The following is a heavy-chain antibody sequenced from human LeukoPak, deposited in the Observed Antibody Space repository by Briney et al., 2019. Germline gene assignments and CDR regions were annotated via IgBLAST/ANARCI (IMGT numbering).Heavy chain of an antibody. CDR3: ARLYGSTLYFDY. J-gene: IGHJ4*02. Sequence: SETLSLTCTVSGGSISSTTYHWRSIRQPPGKGLEWIGSIYYSGSTYYNPSLKSRVTLSVDTSNNQFSLKLSSVAAADTALYYCARLYGSTLYFDYWGQGTLVTVSS. D-gene: IGHD2/OR15-2a*01. V-gene: IGHV4-39*01. CDR2: IYYSGST. CDR1: GGSISSTTYH.